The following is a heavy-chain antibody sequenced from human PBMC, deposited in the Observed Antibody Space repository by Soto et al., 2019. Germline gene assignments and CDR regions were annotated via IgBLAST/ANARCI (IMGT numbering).Heavy chain of an antibody. CDR2: ISAYNGNT. CDR3: ARDHVIRQWLAPGY. CDR1: GYTFTSYG. V-gene: IGHV1-18*01. D-gene: IGHD6-19*01. J-gene: IGHJ4*02. Sequence: ASVKVSCKASGYTFTSYGISWVRQAPGQGLEWMGWISAYNGNTNYAQKLQGRVTMTTDTSTSTAYMELRSLRSDDTAVYYCARDHVIRQWLAPGYWVQGNLVTVSS.